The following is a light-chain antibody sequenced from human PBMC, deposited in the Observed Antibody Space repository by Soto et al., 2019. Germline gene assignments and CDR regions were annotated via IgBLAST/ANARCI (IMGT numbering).Light chain of an antibody. CDR2: DVS. J-gene: IGLJ1*01. V-gene: IGLV2-14*03. CDR3: SSYTIDNSYV. Sequence: QSVLTQPASVSGSPGQSITISCTGTSSDVGIYKAVSWYQQHPGKVPKLMIYDVSNRPSGVSNRFSGSKSGNTASLTISGLQAEDEADYYCSSYTIDNSYVFGIGTKVTVL. CDR1: SSDVGIYKA.